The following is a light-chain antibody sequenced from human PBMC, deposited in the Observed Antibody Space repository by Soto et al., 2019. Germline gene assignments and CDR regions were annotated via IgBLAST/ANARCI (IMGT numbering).Light chain of an antibody. J-gene: IGKJ4*01. CDR3: QQRSSWPLT. CDR1: QSVGSQ. V-gene: IGKV3-11*01. CDR2: DAS. Sequence: EVVLTQSPATLSLSPGERATLSCRASQSVGSQLAWYQQKLGQAPRLLINDASNRATGIPARFSGSGSGTDFTLTISSLAPEDFAVYYCQQRSSWPLTFGGGTKVEI.